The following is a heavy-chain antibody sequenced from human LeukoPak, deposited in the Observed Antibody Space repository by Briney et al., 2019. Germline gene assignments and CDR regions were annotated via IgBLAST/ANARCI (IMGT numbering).Heavy chain of an antibody. J-gene: IGHJ4*02. CDR2: ISRGGSSI. Sequence: GRSLRLSCAASGFIFSDFPMNWVRQAPGMGLEWISYISRGGSSIYYAASVRGRFTISRDNAKNSLYLQMNSLRAEDTAVYYCARDRRAYYDYVWGSYRTAAKYYFDYWGQGTLVTVSS. CDR3: ARDRRAYYDYVWGSYRTAAKYYFDY. CDR1: GFIFSDFP. D-gene: IGHD3-16*02. V-gene: IGHV3-48*04.